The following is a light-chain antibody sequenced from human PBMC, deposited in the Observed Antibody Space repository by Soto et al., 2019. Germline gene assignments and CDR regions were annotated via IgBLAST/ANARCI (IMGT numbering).Light chain of an antibody. J-gene: IGKJ5*01. CDR3: QQYNNWPRT. V-gene: IGKV3-15*01. CDR1: QSVSSN. Sequence: EIVLTQSPAPLSLSPGERATLSCRASQSVSSNLAWYQQKPGQAPRLLIYGASTRATGIPARFSGSGSGTEFTLTISSLQSEDVAVYYCQQYNNWPRTLGQGTRLEIK. CDR2: GAS.